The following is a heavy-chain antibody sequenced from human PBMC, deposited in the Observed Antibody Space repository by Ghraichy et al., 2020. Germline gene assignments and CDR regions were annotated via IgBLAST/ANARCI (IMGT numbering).Heavy chain of an antibody. V-gene: IGHV2-5*01. J-gene: IGHJ6*02. CDR3: THVVRYYDVLSGDYRPLMDV. CDR2: IYWNDDK. D-gene: IGHD3-3*01. CDR1: GFSLRTSGAG. Sequence: SGPTLVKPTQTLTLTCRFYGFSLRTSGAGVDWIRQHPGKSLEWHALIYWNDDKRYNPSLRSRLTITKDTSRNQGVLTMSNMDPVDTATYFCTHVVRYYDVLSGDYRPLMDVLGQGKTLTVFS.